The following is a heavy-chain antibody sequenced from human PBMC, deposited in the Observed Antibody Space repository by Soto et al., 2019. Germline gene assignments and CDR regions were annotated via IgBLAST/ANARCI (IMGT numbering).Heavy chain of an antibody. CDR1: GGSFSGYY. J-gene: IGHJ6*03. D-gene: IGHD2-2*01. Sequence: QVQLQQWGAGLLKPSETLSLTCAVYGGSFSGYYWSWIRQSPGKGLEWIGEINHSGSTNYNPSLKSRVTISVDTSKNQFSLKLSSVTAADTAVFYCASSGYCRSTSCHRYYMDVWGKGTTVTVSS. CDR2: INHSGST. CDR3: ASSGYCRSTSCHRYYMDV. V-gene: IGHV4-34*01.